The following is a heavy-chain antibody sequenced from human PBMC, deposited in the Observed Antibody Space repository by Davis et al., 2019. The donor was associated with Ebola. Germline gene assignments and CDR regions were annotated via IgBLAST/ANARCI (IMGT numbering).Heavy chain of an antibody. Sequence: AASVKVSCKASGYTFNSYGINWVRQATGQGLEWMGWMNPNSGNTGYAQKFQGRVTMTRNTSISTAYMELSSLRSEDTAVYYCARAPLWESSGWLGGWGQGTLVTVSS. CDR2: MNPNSGNT. CDR1: GYTFNSYG. CDR3: ARAPLWESSGWLGG. J-gene: IGHJ4*02. D-gene: IGHD6-19*01. V-gene: IGHV1-8*02.